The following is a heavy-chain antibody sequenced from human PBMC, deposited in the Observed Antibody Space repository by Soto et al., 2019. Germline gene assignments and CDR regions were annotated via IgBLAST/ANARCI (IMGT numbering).Heavy chain of an antibody. CDR2: IYHSGNT. J-gene: IGHJ4*02. Sequence: PSETLSLTCAVSGGSISSGGYSWSWIRQPPGKGLEWIGYIYHSGNTYYNPSLKSRVTISVDRSKSQFSLKLSSVTAADTAVYYGAGVTDYWGQGTLVTVSS. CDR3: AGVTDY. CDR1: GGSISSGGYS. V-gene: IGHV4-30-2*01.